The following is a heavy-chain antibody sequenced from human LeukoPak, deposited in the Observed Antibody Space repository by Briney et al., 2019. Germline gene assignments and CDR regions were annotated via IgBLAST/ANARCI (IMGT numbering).Heavy chain of an antibody. D-gene: IGHD4-23*01. Sequence: PGGSLRLSCAASGFTFSSYGMHWVRQAPGKGLEWVAVIWYDGSNKYYADSVKGRFTISRDNSKNTLYLQMNSLRAEDTAVYYCARDTRRYGGNSEAFDIWGQGTMVTVSS. CDR3: ARDTRRYGGNSEAFDI. CDR2: IWYDGSNK. J-gene: IGHJ3*02. CDR1: GFTFSSYG. V-gene: IGHV3-33*01.